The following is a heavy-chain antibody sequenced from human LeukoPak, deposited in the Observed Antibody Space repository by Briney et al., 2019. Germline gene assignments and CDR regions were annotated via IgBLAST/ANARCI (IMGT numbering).Heavy chain of an antibody. J-gene: IGHJ4*02. CDR3: AKELSAWTLLWFGEFDY. CDR2: ISYDGSNK. CDR1: GFTFSSYG. Sequence: GGSLRLSCAASGFTFSSYGMHWVRQAPGKGLEWVAVISYDGSNKYYADSVKGRFTISRDNSKNTLYLQMNSLRAEDTAVYYCAKELSAWTLLWFGEFDYWGQGTLVTVSS. V-gene: IGHV3-30*18. D-gene: IGHD3-10*01.